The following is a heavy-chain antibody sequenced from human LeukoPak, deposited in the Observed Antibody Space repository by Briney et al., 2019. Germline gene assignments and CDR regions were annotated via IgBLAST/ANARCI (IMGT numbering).Heavy chain of an antibody. V-gene: IGHV4-38-2*02. J-gene: IGHJ4*02. CDR2: IYHSGST. CDR1: GGSISSYY. D-gene: IGHD2-15*01. CDR3: AGYCSGGSCSVPFDY. Sequence: SETLSLTCTVSGGSISSYYWGWIRQPPGKGLEWIGSIYHSGSTYYNPSLKSRVTISVDTSKNQFSLKLSSVTAADTAVYYCAGYCSGGSCSVPFDYWGQGTLVTVSS.